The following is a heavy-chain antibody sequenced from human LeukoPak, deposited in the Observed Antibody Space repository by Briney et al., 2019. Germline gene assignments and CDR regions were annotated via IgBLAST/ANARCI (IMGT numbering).Heavy chain of an antibody. D-gene: IGHD6-13*01. CDR1: GGSISSYY. J-gene: IGHJ5*02. CDR3: ASSKSSWYGWFDP. CDR2: IYYSGST. Sequence: SETPSLTCTVSGGSISSYYWSWIRRPPGKGLEWIGYIYYSGSTNYNPSLKSRVTISVDTSKNQFSLKLSSVTAADTAVYYCASSKSSWYGWFDPWGQGTLVTVSS. V-gene: IGHV4-59*08.